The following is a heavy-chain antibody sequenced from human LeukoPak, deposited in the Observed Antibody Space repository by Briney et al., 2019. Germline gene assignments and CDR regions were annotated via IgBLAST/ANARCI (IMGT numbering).Heavy chain of an antibody. J-gene: IGHJ3*02. D-gene: IGHD5-24*01. CDR2: ISSSSSYI. V-gene: IGHV3-21*04. CDR3: AKAVDLATISVDI. Sequence: PGGSLRLSCAASGFSFSTYAMHWVRRAPGKGLEWVSSISSSSSYIYYADSVKGRFTISRDNSKNTLYLVMNSLRVDDTAVYYCAKAVDLATISVDIWGQGTMVTVSS. CDR1: GFSFSTYA.